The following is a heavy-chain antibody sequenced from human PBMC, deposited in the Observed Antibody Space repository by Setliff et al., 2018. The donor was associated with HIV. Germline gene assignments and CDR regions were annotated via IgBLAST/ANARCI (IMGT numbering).Heavy chain of an antibody. J-gene: IGHJ1*01. D-gene: IGHD2-21*01. CDR3: AGSPVVRGIEYFQQ. CDR1: RGSISAYC. V-gene: IGHV4-59*08. Sequence: SETLSLTCTVSRGSISAYCWSWIRQPPGGTLEWIGYIYYAGATNYNPSLKSRVTISIDTSKNQFSLKLKSLTAADTALYYCAGSPVVRGIEYFQQWGQGTLVTVSS. CDR2: IYYAGAT.